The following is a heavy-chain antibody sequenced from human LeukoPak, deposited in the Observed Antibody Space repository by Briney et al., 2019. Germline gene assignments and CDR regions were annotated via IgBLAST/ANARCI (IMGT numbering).Heavy chain of an antibody. D-gene: IGHD3-10*01. CDR2: ISSSGSTI. V-gene: IGHV3-48*03. J-gene: IGHJ4*02. Sequence: GGSLRLSCAASGFTFSSYEMNWVRQAPGKGLEWVSHISSSGSTIYCADSVKGRFTISRDNVKNSLYLQMNSLRAEDTAVYYCARGAGFDYWGQGTLVTVSS. CDR1: GFTFSSYE. CDR3: ARGAGFDY.